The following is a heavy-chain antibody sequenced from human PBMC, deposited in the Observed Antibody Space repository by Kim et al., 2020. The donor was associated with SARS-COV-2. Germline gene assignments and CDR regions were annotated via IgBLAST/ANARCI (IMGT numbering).Heavy chain of an antibody. Sequence: GGSLRLSCAASGFTVSSNYMSWVRQAPGKGLEWVSVINSGGSTYYADSVKGRFTISRDNSKNTLYLQMNSLRAEDTAVYYCARVGQDDILTGYYPFGYWGQGTLVTVSS. CDR2: INSGGST. CDR3: ARVGQDDILTGYYPFGY. D-gene: IGHD3-9*01. J-gene: IGHJ4*02. CDR1: GFTVSSNY. V-gene: IGHV3-66*02.